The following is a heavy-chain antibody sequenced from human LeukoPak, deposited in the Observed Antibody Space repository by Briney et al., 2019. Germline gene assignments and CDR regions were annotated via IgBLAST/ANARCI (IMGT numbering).Heavy chain of an antibody. J-gene: IGHJ5*02. D-gene: IGHD2-2*01. CDR3: ARGVVPAALNWFDP. V-gene: IGHV4-59*01. CDR2: IYYSGST. CDR1: GGSISSYY. Sequence: SETLSLTCNVSGGSISSYYWSWIRQPPGKGLEWIGYIYYSGSTNYNRSLKSRVTISADTSKNQFSLKLRSVTAADTAVYYCARGVVPAALNWFDPWGQGTLVTVSS.